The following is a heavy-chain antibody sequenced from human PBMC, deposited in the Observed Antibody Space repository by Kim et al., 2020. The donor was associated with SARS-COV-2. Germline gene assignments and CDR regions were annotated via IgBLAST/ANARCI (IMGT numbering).Heavy chain of an antibody. CDR3: ARGVRHYYGSGSYDWFDP. J-gene: IGHJ5*02. CDR2: IYTSGST. D-gene: IGHD3-10*01. CDR1: GGSISSGSYY. Sequence: SETLSLTCTVSGGSISSGSYYWSWIRQPAGKGLEWIGRIYTSGSTNYNPSLKSRVTISVDTSKNQFSLKLSSVTAADTAVYYCARGVRHYYGSGSYDWFDPWGQGTLVTVSS. V-gene: IGHV4-61*02.